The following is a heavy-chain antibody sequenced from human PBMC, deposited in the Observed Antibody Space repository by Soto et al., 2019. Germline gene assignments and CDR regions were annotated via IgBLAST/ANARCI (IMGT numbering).Heavy chain of an antibody. CDR3: ATAVAGAAYIDY. V-gene: IGHV4-34*01. Sequence: QVQLQQWGAGLLKPSETLSLTCAVYGGSFSGYYWSWIRQPPGKGLEWIGEINHSGSTNYNPSLKSRATISVDTSKSQFSLKLSSVTAADTAVYYCATAVAGAAYIDYWGQVSLVTVS. J-gene: IGHJ4*02. D-gene: IGHD6-19*01. CDR1: GGSFSGYY. CDR2: INHSGST.